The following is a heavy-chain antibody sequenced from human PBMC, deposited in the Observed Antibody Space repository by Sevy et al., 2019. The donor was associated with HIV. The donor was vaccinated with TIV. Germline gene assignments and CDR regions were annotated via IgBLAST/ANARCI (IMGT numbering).Heavy chain of an antibody. J-gene: IGHJ3*02. V-gene: IGHV4-31*03. Sequence: SETLSITCTVSGGSISSGGYYWSWIRQHPGKGLEWIGYIYYSGSTYYNPSLKSRVTISVDTSKNQFSLKLSSVTAADTDVYYCASTDTAMTRDAFDIWGQGTMVTVSS. CDR3: ASTDTAMTRDAFDI. CDR1: GGSISSGGYY. CDR2: IYYSGST. D-gene: IGHD5-18*01.